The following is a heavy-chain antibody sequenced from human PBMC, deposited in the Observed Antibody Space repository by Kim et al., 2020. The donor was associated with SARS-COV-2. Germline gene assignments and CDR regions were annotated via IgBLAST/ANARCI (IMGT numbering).Heavy chain of an antibody. D-gene: IGHD4-17*01. CDR2: K. V-gene: IGHV3-33*06. CDR3: AKPDYGDYFGY. Sequence: KYYADSVKGRFTISRDNSKNTLYLQMNSLRAEDTAVYYCAKPDYGDYFGYWGQGTLVTVSS. J-gene: IGHJ4*02.